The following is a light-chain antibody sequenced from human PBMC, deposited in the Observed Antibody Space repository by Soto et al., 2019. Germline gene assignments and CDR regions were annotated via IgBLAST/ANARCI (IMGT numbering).Light chain of an antibody. CDR1: QSVSSSY. Sequence: EIVLTQSPGPLSLPPGERATLSCRASQSVSSSYLAWYQQKPGQAPRLLIYGASSRATGIPDRFSGIGSGTDFTLTISRLEPEDFAVYYCQQYGSSPLTFGGGTKVEIK. V-gene: IGKV3-20*01. CDR2: GAS. CDR3: QQYGSSPLT. J-gene: IGKJ4*01.